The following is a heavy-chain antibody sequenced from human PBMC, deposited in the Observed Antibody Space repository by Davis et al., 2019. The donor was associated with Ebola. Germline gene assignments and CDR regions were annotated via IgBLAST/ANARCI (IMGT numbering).Heavy chain of an antibody. V-gene: IGHV1-69*13. D-gene: IGHD3-10*01. CDR2: IIPIFGTA. CDR3: ARGASWGSGSYINY. CDR1: GGTFSSYA. J-gene: IGHJ4*02. Sequence: AASVKVSCKASGGTFSSYAISWVRQAPGQGLEWMGGIIPIFGTANHAQKFQGRVTITADESTSTAYMELSSLRSEDTAVYYCARGASWGSGSYINYWGQGTLVTVSS.